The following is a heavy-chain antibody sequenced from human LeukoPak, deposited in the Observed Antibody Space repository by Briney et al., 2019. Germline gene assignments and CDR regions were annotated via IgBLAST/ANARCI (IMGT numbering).Heavy chain of an antibody. J-gene: IGHJ6*03. V-gene: IGHV1-2*02. CDR3: AREEEWELPGKDYYYYYMDV. D-gene: IGHD1-26*01. CDR1: GYTFTGYY. Sequence: ASVKVSCKASGYTFTGYYMHWVRQAPGQGLEGMGWIDPNSGGTNYAQKFQGRVTMTRDTSISTAYMELSRLRSDDTAVYYCAREEEWELPGKDYYYYYMDVWGKGTTVTVSS. CDR2: IDPNSGGT.